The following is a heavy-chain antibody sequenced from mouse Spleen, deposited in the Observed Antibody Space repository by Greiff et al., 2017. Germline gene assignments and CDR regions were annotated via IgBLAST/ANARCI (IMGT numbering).Heavy chain of an antibody. V-gene: IGHV1-54*01. CDR2: INPGSGGT. CDR1: GYAFTNYL. CDR3: ARVIYDGYYSWFAY. J-gene: IGHJ3*01. D-gene: IGHD2-3*01. Sequence: QVQLQQSGAELVRPGTSVKVSCKASGYAFTNYLIEWVKQRPGQGLEWIGVINPGSGGTNYNEKFKGKATLTADKSSSTAYMQLSSLTSEDSAVYFCARVIYDGYYSWFAYWGQGTLVTVSA.